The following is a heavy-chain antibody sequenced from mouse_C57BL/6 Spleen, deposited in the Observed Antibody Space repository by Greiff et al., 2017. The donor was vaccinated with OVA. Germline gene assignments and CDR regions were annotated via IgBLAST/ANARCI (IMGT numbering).Heavy chain of an antibody. V-gene: IGHV1-64*01. D-gene: IGHD3-3*01. CDR3: AREEGVYYFDY. CDR1: GYTFTSYW. Sequence: QVQLQQSGAELVKPGASVKLSCKASGYTFTSYWMHWVKQRTGQGLEWIGMIHPNSGSTNYNEKFKGKATLTADKSSSTAYMQLSSLTSEDSAVYYCAREEGVYYFDYWGQGTTLTVSS. J-gene: IGHJ2*01. CDR2: IHPNSGST.